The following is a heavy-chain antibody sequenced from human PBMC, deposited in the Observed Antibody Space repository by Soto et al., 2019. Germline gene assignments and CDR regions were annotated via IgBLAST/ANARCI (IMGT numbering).Heavy chain of an antibody. CDR1: GFTFSSYS. J-gene: IGHJ6*02. V-gene: IGHV3-21*01. CDR2: ISSSSSYI. D-gene: IGHD6-19*01. Sequence: PGGSLRLSCAASGFTFSSYSMNWVRQAPGKGLEWVSSISSSSSYIYYADSVKGRFTISRDNAKNSLYLQMNSLRAEDTAVYYCAIYIYSSGWYDYYYGMDVWGQGTTVTVSS. CDR3: AIYIYSSGWYDYYYGMDV.